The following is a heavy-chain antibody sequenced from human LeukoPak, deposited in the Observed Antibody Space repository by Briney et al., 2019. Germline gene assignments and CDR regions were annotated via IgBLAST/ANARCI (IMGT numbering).Heavy chain of an antibody. Sequence: PSQTPSLTCTVSGGSISSGDYSCSWIRQPPGKGLEWIGYIYYSGSTYYNPSLKSRVTISVDTSKNQFSLKLSSVTAADTAVYYCARHITPPKARTAAPRGGAFDIWGQGTMVTVSS. CDR2: IYYSGST. D-gene: IGHD1-14*01. V-gene: IGHV4-30-4*08. CDR1: GGSISSGDYS. CDR3: ARHITPPKARTAAPRGGAFDI. J-gene: IGHJ3*02.